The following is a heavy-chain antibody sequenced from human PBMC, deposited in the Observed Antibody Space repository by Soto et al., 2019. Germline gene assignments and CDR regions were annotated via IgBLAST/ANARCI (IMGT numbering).Heavy chain of an antibody. J-gene: IGHJ6*02. Sequence: EEQLVESGGGLVQPGGSLRLSCAASGFTFSSFDMHWVRQATGRGLEWVSGIGTAGDTYYPGSVKGRFTISRENAKNALYLQMNNLRAGDTAVDYCARAYAYANYGMDVWGQGTTVTVSS. V-gene: IGHV3-13*04. CDR2: IGTAGDT. CDR3: ARAYAYANYGMDV. CDR1: GFTFSSFD. D-gene: IGHD4-17*01.